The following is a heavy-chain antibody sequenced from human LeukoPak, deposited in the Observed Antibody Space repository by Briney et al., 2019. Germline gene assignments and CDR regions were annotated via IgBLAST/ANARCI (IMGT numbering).Heavy chain of an antibody. D-gene: IGHD6-13*01. CDR3: ARDSSSSWYDYYYGMDV. CDR2: IYYSGST. V-gene: IGHV4-31*03. Sequence: SQTLSLTCTVSGGSISSGGYYWSWIRQHPGKGLEWIGYIYYSGSTNYNPSLKSRVTISVDTSKNQFSLKLSSVTAADTAVYYCARDSSSSWYDYYYGMDVWGQGTTVTVSS. J-gene: IGHJ6*02. CDR1: GGSISSGGYY.